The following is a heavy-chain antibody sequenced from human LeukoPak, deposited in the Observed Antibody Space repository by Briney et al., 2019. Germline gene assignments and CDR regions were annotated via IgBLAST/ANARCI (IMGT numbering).Heavy chain of an antibody. V-gene: IGHV3-43*02. CDR2: MSTDGGST. J-gene: IGHJ3*02. CDR1: GFTFDDYA. Sequence: AGGSLRLSCAASGFTFDDYAMHWVRQAPGKGLEWASLMSTDGGSTYYADSVKGRFTISRDNSKNSLYLQMNSLRTEDTALYYCAKTSHNDFDIWGPGTMVTVSS. CDR3: AKTSHNDFDI.